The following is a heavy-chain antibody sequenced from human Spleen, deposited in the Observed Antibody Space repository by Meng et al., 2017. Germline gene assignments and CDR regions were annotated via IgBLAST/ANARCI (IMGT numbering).Heavy chain of an antibody. V-gene: IGHV4-4*01. J-gene: IGHJ4*02. CDR1: GGSFATTNW. CDR3: VRIFDS. CDR2: IHLGGRP. Sequence: VHFQLWGAGWLQPAGTLSLTFAVDGGSFATTNWWGWVRQPPGKGLEWIGEIHLGGRPNYSPSLKSRVTISVDKSNNELSLKLTSVTAADTAVYFCVRIFDSRAQGTLVTVSS.